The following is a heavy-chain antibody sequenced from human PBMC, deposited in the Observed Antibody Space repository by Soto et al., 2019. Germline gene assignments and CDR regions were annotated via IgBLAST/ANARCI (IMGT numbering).Heavy chain of an antibody. V-gene: IGHV3-15*01. Sequence: EVQLVESGGGLVKPGGSLRLSCAASGFTFKDAWMSCVRQAPGTGLEWVGHIKGTDTGGTTDYAAPVKGRFSISKDDSEDTLYLQMHCLKTEGTAMYFCPWHLEIWGQGKSVIVSS. CDR2: IKGTDTGGTT. J-gene: IGHJ3*01. CDR1: GFTFKDAW. CDR3: PWHLEI. D-gene: IGHD1-1*01.